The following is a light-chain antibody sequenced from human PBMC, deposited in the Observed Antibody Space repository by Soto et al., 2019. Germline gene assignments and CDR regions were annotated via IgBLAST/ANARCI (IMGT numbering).Light chain of an antibody. Sequence: EIVLTQSPGTLSLSTGERATLSCRASQSVSSSYLAWDQQKPGQAPRLLIYGASSRATGIPDRFSGSGSGTDFTLTISRLETEDFAVYYCQQYGSSPWTFGQGTKV. CDR2: GAS. J-gene: IGKJ1*01. CDR1: QSVSSSY. V-gene: IGKV3-20*01. CDR3: QQYGSSPWT.